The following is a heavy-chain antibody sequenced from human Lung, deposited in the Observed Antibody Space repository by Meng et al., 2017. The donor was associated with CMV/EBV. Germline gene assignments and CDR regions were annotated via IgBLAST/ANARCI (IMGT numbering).Heavy chain of an antibody. Sequence: GGSXRLXCAASGFTFSSYAMNWVRQAPGKGLEWVSSISSSSTFKHYADSMKGRFTISRDNTKNSLYLQMSGLRAEDTALYYWARDLLGTRDYFDSWGQGPLVTVSS. CDR2: ISSSSTFK. CDR3: ARDLLGTRDYFDS. V-gene: IGHV3-21*01. D-gene: IGHD7-27*01. J-gene: IGHJ4*02. CDR1: GFTFSSYA.